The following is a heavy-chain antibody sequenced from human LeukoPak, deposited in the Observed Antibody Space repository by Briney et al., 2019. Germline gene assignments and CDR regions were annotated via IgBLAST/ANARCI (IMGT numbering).Heavy chain of an antibody. Sequence: GASVKVSCKASGYTFTGYYMHWVRQAPGQGLEWMGWINPNSGGTNYAQKFQGRVTMTRDTSISTAYMELSRLRSDDTAVYYCAAAAVCGGDCYYYYYYYMDVWGKGTTVTASS. J-gene: IGHJ6*03. V-gene: IGHV1-2*02. CDR2: INPNSGGT. CDR3: AAAAVCGGDCYYYYYYYMDV. D-gene: IGHD2-21*01. CDR1: GYTFTGYY.